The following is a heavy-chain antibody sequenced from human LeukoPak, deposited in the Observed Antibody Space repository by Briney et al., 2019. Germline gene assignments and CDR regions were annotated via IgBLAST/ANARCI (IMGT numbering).Heavy chain of an antibody. V-gene: IGHV4-4*02. D-gene: IGHD1-7*01. CDR1: GGSISSSNW. J-gene: IGHJ6*03. CDR3: ARLTPTTLPIYYYYMDV. CDR2: IFHSGTT. Sequence: KPSGTLSLTCTVSGGSISSSNWWSWVRQPPGKGLEWIGRIFHSGTTDYKTSLKGRVNISVNKSKNQFSLKLTSVTAADTAVYYCARLTPTTLPIYYYYMDVWGKGTTVTVSS.